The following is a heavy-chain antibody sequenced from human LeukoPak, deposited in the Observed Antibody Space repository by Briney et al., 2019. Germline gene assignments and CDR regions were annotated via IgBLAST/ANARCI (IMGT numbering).Heavy chain of an antibody. V-gene: IGHV1-2*02. J-gene: IGHJ3*02. Sequence: ASVKVSCKASGYTFTGYYMHWVRQAPGQGLEWMGWINPNSGGTNYAQKFQGRVSMTRDTSISTAYMELSRLRSDDTAVYYCAGAQYCSSTSCYSRSAFDIWGQGTMVTVSS. CDR1: GYTFTGYY. CDR3: AGAQYCSSTSCYSRSAFDI. CDR2: INPNSGGT. D-gene: IGHD2-2*01.